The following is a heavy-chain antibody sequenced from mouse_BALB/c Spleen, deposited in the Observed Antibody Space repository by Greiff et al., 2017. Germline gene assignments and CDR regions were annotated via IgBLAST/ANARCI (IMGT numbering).Heavy chain of an antibody. V-gene: IGHV1-69*01. CDR1: GYTFTDYW. CDR3: ARWGDYYGSSYVAMDY. Sequence: QVQLQQPGAELVMPGASVKMSCKASGYTFTDYWMHWVKQRPGQGLEWIGAIDTSDSYTSYNQKFKGKATLTVDESSSTAYMQLSSLTSEDSAVYYCARWGDYYGSSYVAMDYWGQGTSVTVSS. CDR2: IDTSDSYT. D-gene: IGHD1-1*01. J-gene: IGHJ4*01.